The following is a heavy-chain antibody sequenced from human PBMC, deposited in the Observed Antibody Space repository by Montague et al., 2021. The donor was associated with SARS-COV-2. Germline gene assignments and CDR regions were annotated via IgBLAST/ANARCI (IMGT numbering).Heavy chain of an antibody. CDR3: ARVLSHRAIFGVVIINGMDV. J-gene: IGHJ6*02. CDR2: IYYSGST. CDR1: SGSISSGGYY. V-gene: IGHV4-31*03. D-gene: IGHD3-3*01. Sequence: TLSLTCTVSSGSISSGGYYWSWIRQHPGKGLEWIGYIYYSGSTYYNPSLKSRVTISVDTSKNQFSLKLSSVTAADTAVYYCARVLSHRAIFGVVIINGMDVWGQGTTVTVSS.